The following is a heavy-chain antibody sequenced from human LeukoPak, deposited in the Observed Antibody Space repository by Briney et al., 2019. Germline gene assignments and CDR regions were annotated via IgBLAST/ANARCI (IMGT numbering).Heavy chain of an antibody. CDR2: ISRSGDNT. CDR1: GFTFSSYV. D-gene: IGHD6-19*01. Sequence: GGSLRLSCAASGFTFSSYVMTWVRQAPAKGLEWVSGISRSGDNTYYADSVKGRFTISRDNSRNTLYLQMNSLRAEDTAVYYCAKASYSSGPFDYWGQGTLVTVSS. V-gene: IGHV3-23*01. CDR3: AKASYSSGPFDY. J-gene: IGHJ4*02.